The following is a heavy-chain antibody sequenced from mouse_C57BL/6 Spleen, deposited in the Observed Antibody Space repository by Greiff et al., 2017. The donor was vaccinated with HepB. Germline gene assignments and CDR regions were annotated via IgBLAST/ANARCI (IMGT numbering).Heavy chain of an antibody. D-gene: IGHD2-4*01. V-gene: IGHV1-22*01. CDR2: INPNNGGT. Sequence: EVHLVESGPELVKPGASVKMSCKASGYTFTDYNMHWVKQSHGKSLEWIGYINPNNGGTSYNQKFKGKATLTVNKSSSTAYMELRSLTSEDSAVYYCAPYDYDGRFAYWGQGTLVTVSA. CDR3: APYDYDGRFAY. J-gene: IGHJ3*01. CDR1: GYTFTDYN.